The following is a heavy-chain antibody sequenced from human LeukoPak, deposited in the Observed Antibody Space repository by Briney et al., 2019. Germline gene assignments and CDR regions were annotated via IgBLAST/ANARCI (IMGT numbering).Heavy chain of an antibody. Sequence: GGSLRLSCAASGFTFSSYWMHWVRQAPGKGLVWVARINSDGYSISYADSVKGRFTISRENAKNTLYLQMNSLSVEDTAVYYCARATAVAGTDSWGQGTLVTASS. CDR2: INSDGYSI. J-gene: IGHJ4*02. D-gene: IGHD6-19*01. V-gene: IGHV3-74*01. CDR1: GFTFSSYW. CDR3: ARATAVAGTDS.